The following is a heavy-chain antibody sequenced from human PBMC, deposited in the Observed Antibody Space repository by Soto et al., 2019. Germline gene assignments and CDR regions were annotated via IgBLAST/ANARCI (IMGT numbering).Heavy chain of an antibody. D-gene: IGHD4-17*01. J-gene: IGHJ4*02. CDR1: GFTFTNSA. Sequence: SVKVSCKASGFTFTNSAIQWVRQARGQRLEWIGWIVVGSGNTNYAQKLKKRVTITRDMSTSTAYMELSSLRSEDTAVYYCAADYGDYWGQGTLVTVSS. CDR3: AADYGDY. V-gene: IGHV1-58*02. CDR2: IVVGSGNT.